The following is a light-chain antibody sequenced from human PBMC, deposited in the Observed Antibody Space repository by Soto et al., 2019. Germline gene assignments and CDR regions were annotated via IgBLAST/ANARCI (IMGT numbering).Light chain of an antibody. CDR1: QGINNY. J-gene: IGKJ1*01. Sequence: DIRMTQSPSSLSASVGARVTITCRASQGINNYLAWYQQKPGELPKLLIYSASTLQSGVPSRFSGSGSGTDFALTISSLQPEDVATYSCKQYNSAPRTFGQGTKVEI. CDR2: SAS. CDR3: KQYNSAPRT. V-gene: IGKV1-27*01.